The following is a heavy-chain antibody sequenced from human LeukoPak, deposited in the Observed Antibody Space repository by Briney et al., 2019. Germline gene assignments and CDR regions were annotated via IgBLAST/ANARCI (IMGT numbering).Heavy chain of an antibody. D-gene: IGHD7-27*01. CDR2: IYDSGTT. Sequence: SETLSLTCSVSGGSISDSRYYWGWIRQPPGKGLEWIGSIYDSGTTHCNPSLKSRVTISEDTSKNQFSLKLSSVTAADTGVYYCARQRLTGNQGRSWFDPWGQGTLVTVSS. CDR3: ARQRLTGNQGRSWFDP. CDR1: GGSISDSRYY. J-gene: IGHJ5*02. V-gene: IGHV4-39*01.